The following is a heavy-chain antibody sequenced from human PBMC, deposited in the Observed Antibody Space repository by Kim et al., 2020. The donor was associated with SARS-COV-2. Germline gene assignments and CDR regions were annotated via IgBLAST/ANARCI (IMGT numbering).Heavy chain of an antibody. Sequence: TKNYADSVKGRITISRNNSRNTLYLQVDSLRTEDTAVYYCAGGVGGRFDYWGQGTLVTVSS. J-gene: IGHJ4*02. CDR2: TK. D-gene: IGHD1-26*01. CDR3: AGGVGGRFDY. V-gene: IGHV3-30*01.